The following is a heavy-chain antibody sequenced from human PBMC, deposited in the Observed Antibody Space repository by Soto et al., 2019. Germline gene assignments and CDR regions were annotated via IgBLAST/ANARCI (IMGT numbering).Heavy chain of an antibody. CDR1: GGSISSGDYY. D-gene: IGHD5-18*01. CDR3: ARASPVVTDV. CDR2: IYYSVST. J-gene: IGHJ6*02. Sequence: QVQLQESGPGLVKPSQTLSLTCTVSGGSISSGDYYWSWIRQPPGKGLEWIGYIYYSVSTYYNRSRKSRVTISVDTTKNQFTLKLSSVTAADTAVYYCARASPVVTDVWGQGTTVTVSS. V-gene: IGHV4-30-4*01.